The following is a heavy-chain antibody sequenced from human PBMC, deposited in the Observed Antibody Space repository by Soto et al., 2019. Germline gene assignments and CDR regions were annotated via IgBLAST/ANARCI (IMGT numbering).Heavy chain of an antibody. Sequence: QVQLVQSGAEVKKPGSSVKVSCKASGGTFSSYAISWVRQAPGQGLEWMGGIIPIFGTANYAQKFQGRVTITADKSTSTAYMELSSLRSEDTAVYYCAREDYGDYSYYYYGMDVWGQGPTVTVSS. D-gene: IGHD4-17*01. J-gene: IGHJ6*02. CDR1: GGTFSSYA. V-gene: IGHV1-69*06. CDR2: IIPIFGTA. CDR3: AREDYGDYSYYYYGMDV.